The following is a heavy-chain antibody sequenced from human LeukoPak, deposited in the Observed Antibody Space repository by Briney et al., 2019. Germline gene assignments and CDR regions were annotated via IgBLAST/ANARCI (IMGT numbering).Heavy chain of an antibody. Sequence: GASVKVSCKASGGTFSSCAISWVRQAPGQGLEWMGWISAYNGNTNYAQKLQGRVTMTTDTSTSTAYMELRSLRSDDTAVYYCARDDTYYYDSSGYQRSDYWGQGTLVTASS. CDR2: ISAYNGNT. V-gene: IGHV1-18*01. CDR3: ARDDTYYYDSSGYQRSDY. J-gene: IGHJ4*02. CDR1: GGTFSSCA. D-gene: IGHD3-22*01.